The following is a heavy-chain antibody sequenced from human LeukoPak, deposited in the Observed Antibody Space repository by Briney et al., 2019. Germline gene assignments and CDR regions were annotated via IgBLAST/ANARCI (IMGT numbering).Heavy chain of an antibody. Sequence: SVKVSCKASRGTFSSYAISWVRQAPGQGLEWMGGIIPIFGTANYAQKFQGRVTITADESTSTAYMELSSLRSEDTAVYYCARGARAGYDAFDIWGQGTMVTVSS. J-gene: IGHJ3*02. CDR3: ARGARAGYDAFDI. D-gene: IGHD5-24*01. CDR1: RGTFSSYA. V-gene: IGHV1-69*13. CDR2: IIPIFGTA.